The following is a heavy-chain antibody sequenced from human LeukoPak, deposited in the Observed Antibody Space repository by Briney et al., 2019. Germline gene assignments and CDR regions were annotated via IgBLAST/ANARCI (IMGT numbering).Heavy chain of an antibody. V-gene: IGHV3-23*01. CDR1: GFTFDDYG. D-gene: IGHD2-15*01. CDR3: AKSGLNRFDY. J-gene: IGHJ4*02. Sequence: GGSLRLSCAASGFTFDDYGMSWVRQAPGKGLEWVSTISGRDDSAYYADSVKGRFTISRDNSKNTLYLQVNSLRAEDTAVYYCAKSGLNRFDYWGQGTLVTVSS. CDR2: ISGRDDSA.